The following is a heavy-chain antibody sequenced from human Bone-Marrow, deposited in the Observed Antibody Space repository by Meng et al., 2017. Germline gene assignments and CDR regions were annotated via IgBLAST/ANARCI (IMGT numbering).Heavy chain of an antibody. CDR1: GITFNNYW. V-gene: IGHV3-74*01. J-gene: IGHJ4*02. CDR3: ARVAWGFDY. Sequence: EVQLVESGGCLVQPGGSLRLSCVATGITFNNYWMHWVRQAPGKGLVWVSRINSDGSSTSYADSVKGRFTISRDNAKNTLYLQMNSLTAEDTAIYYCARVAWGFDYWGQGRVVTVSS. D-gene: IGHD7-27*01. CDR2: INSDGSST.